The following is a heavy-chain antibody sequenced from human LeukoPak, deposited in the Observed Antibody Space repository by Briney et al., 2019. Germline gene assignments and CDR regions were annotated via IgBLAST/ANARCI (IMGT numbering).Heavy chain of an antibody. Sequence: QPGGSLRLSCAASGFTFSGYWMHWVRQAPGKGLVWVSRINSDGSGPSYADSVKGRFTISGDNAKNTLYLQMNSLRAEDTAVYYCARAHLGLLHDYWGQGTLVTVSS. V-gene: IGHV3-74*01. D-gene: IGHD3-22*01. J-gene: IGHJ4*02. CDR3: ARAHLGLLHDY. CDR2: INSDGSGP. CDR1: GFTFSGYW.